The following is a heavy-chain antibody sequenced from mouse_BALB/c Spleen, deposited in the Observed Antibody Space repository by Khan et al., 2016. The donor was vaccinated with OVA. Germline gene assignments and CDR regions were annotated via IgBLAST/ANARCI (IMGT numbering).Heavy chain of an antibody. D-gene: IGHD2-3*01. Sequence: VQLQESGPELVKPGASVKMSCKASGYTFTDYVINWVKQRTGQGLEWIGDIFPGGGSSYYNEKFKGKAKLTADKSSNTAYMQLSSLTFEDSAVYCGARGGYSVFAYWGQGTLVTVSA. V-gene: IGHV1-77*01. CDR3: ARGGYSVFAY. CDR2: IFPGGGSS. J-gene: IGHJ3*01. CDR1: GYTFTDYV.